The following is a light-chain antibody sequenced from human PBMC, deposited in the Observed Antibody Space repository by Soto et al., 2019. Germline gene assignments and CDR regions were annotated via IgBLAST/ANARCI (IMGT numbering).Light chain of an antibody. V-gene: IGKV1-39*01. CDR2: SAS. J-gene: IGKJ4*01. CDR1: QYISSY. CDR3: QESYSNTPT. Sequence: DIQMTQSPASLSASVGDRVTITCRASQYISSYLNWYQQKPGKAPKVLIYSASSLESGVPSRISGSGSGTDFTRTISSLQPEDFATYYCQESYSNTPTFGGGTKVEIK.